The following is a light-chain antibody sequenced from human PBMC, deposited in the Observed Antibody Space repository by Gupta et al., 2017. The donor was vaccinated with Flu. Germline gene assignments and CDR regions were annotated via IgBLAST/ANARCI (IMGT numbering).Light chain of an antibody. Sequence: DIVMTQTPLSLSVTPGQPASISCKSSQSLLHSDGKTYLYWYLQKPGQPPQRLIYEVSNRCAGGFDNCSGSGVGTDVKVKIIRGEAEDVGVYYCTHRTQLHRSLTFGGGTKVDIK. V-gene: IGKV2D-29*01. CDR3: THRTQLHRSLT. CDR2: EVS. J-gene: IGKJ4*01. CDR1: QSLLHSDGKTY.